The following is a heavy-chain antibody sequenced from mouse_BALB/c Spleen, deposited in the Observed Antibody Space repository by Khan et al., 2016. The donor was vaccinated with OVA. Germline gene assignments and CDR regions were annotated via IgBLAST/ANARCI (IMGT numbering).Heavy chain of an antibody. CDR2: ISYDGSN. CDR1: GYSITSGYY. V-gene: IGHV3-6*02. J-gene: IGHJ2*01. D-gene: IGHD2-1*01. Sequence: EVQLQESGPGLVKPSQSLSLTCSVTGYSITSGYYWNWIRQFPGNKLEWMGYISYDGSNNYNPSLKNRISITRDTSKIQFFLKLNSVTTEDTATYYCARDYYGNYYFDYWGQGTTLTVSS. CDR3: ARDYYGNYYFDY.